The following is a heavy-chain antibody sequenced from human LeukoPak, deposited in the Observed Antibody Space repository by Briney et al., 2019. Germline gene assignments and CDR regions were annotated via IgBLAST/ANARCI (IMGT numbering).Heavy chain of an antibody. Sequence: SGTLSLTCAVSGGSISSSNWWSWVRQPPGKGLEWIGEIYHSGSTNYNPSLKSRVTISVDKSKNQFSLKLSSVTAADTAVYYCARVGVPAAQPYYFDYWGQGTLVTVSS. D-gene: IGHD2-2*01. CDR2: IYHSGST. V-gene: IGHV4-4*02. J-gene: IGHJ4*02. CDR1: GGSISSSNW. CDR3: ARVGVPAAQPYYFDY.